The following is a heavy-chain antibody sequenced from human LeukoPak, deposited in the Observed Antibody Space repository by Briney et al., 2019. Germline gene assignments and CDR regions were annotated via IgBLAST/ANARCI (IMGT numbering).Heavy chain of an antibody. Sequence: GGSLRLSCAASGFTFSSYPMHWVRQTPGKGLEWVAILSSDGVNKRYADSVQGRFTISRDNSKNTLYLQMNSLRAEDTAVYYCARNRLSAIWFGELGSLSFDYWGQGTLVTVSS. D-gene: IGHD3-10*01. J-gene: IGHJ4*02. CDR2: LSSDGVNK. CDR3: ARNRLSAIWFGELGSLSFDY. CDR1: GFTFSSYP. V-gene: IGHV3-30-3*01.